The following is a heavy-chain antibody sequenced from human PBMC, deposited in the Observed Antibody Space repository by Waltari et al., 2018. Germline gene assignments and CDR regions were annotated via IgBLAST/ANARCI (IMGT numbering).Heavy chain of an antibody. V-gene: IGHV4-31*03. CDR1: GDSISRGGYY. Sequence: QVQLQESGPGLVRPSQTLSLRCTVSGDSISRGGYYWSWARQLPGTGLEGIGYIYSNGNAHYSPSLRSRVTISVDTSKNQFSLKLRSVTAADTAVYYCARGIFGVGTDYWGQGTLVTVSS. CDR2: IYSNGNA. CDR3: ARGIFGVGTDY. D-gene: IGHD3-3*01. J-gene: IGHJ4*02.